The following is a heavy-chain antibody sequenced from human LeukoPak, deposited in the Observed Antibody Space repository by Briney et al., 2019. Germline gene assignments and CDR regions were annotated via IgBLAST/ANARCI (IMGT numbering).Heavy chain of an antibody. CDR1: GYTFTSYY. J-gene: IGHJ4*02. V-gene: IGHV1-46*01. Sequence: ASVKVSCKASGYTFTSYYMHWVRQAPGQGLEWVGIINPSGGSTSYAQKFQGRVTMTRDTSTSTVYMELSSLRSEDTAVYYCARWSAAAEHSYYFDYWGQGTLVTVSS. D-gene: IGHD6-13*01. CDR3: ARWSAAAEHSYYFDY. CDR2: INPSGGST.